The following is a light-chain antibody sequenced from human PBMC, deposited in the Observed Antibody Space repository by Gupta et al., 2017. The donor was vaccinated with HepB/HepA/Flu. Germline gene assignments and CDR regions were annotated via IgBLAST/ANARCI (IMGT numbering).Light chain of an antibody. CDR3: QQDDSLLT. J-gene: IGKJ4*01. CDR1: HGIANY. CDR2: DAS. V-gene: IGKV1-33*01. Sequence: DIQITQSPSSLSASVGDRFTITCQASHGIANYLNWYQQKPVKAPKLMIYDASYWETGVPSRFSGCGAVKHFTFTSINLQPEDIAAYYGQQDDSLLTFGGGTKVEIK.